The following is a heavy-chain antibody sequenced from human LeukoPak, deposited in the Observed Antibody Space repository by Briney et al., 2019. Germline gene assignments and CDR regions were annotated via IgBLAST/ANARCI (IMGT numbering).Heavy chain of an antibody. CDR1: GYTFTGYY. CDR3: ARDGGSGAYYYYMDV. Sequence: ASVKVSCKASGYTFTGYYIHWVRQAPGQGLEWMGWISAYNGNTNYAQKLQGRVTMTTDTSTSTAYMELRSLRSDDTAVYYCARDGGSGAYYYYMDVWGKGTTVTISS. J-gene: IGHJ6*03. D-gene: IGHD2-15*01. V-gene: IGHV1-18*04. CDR2: ISAYNGNT.